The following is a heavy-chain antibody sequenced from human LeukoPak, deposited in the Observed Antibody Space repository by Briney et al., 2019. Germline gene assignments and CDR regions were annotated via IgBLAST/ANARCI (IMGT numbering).Heavy chain of an antibody. D-gene: IGHD3-3*01. J-gene: IGHJ4*02. CDR2: IYSGGST. CDR1: GFTVSSNY. CDR3: AREGTSYYDFWSGYSIDY. V-gene: IGHV3-66*01. Sequence: GGSLRLSCAASGFTVSSNYMSWVRQAPGKGLEWVSVIYSGGSTYCADSVEGRFTISRDNSKNTLYLQMNSLRAEDTAVYYCAREGTSYYDFWSGYSIDYWGQGTLVTVSS.